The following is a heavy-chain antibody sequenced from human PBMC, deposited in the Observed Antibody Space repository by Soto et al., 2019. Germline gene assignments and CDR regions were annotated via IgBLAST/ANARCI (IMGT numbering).Heavy chain of an antibody. CDR2: INHSGST. CDR3: ARGVIAARLGFDY. V-gene: IGHV4-34*01. CDR1: GGSFSGYY. D-gene: IGHD6-6*01. J-gene: IGHJ4*02. Sequence: SETLSLTCAVYGGSFSGYYWSWIRQPLGKGLEWIGEINHSGSTNYNPSLKSRVTISVDTSKNQFSLKLSSVTAADTAVYYCARGVIAARLGFDYWGQGTLVTVSS.